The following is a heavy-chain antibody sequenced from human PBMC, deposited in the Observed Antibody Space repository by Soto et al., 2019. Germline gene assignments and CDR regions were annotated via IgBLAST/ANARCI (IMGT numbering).Heavy chain of an antibody. CDR1: GFTFSRYA. CDR2: ISYDGSNK. V-gene: IGHV3-30-3*01. D-gene: IGHD3-16*02. Sequence: GSLRLSFAASGFTFSRYAMHWVRQAPGKGLEWVAIISYDGSNKYYADSVKGRFTISRDNSKNTLYLQMNRLRAQDTAVYYCARYSCFVHVGGRYRPPGSWGQGILVPVSS. CDR3: ARYSCFVHVGGRYRPPGS. J-gene: IGHJ5*02.